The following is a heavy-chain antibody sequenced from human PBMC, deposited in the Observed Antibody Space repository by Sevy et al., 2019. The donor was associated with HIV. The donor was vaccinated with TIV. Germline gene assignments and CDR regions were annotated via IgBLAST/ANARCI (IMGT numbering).Heavy chain of an antibody. CDR1: GFPFSTYA. J-gene: IGHJ4*02. CDR3: AKSGRIVVAGTTNYFDS. V-gene: IGHV3-33*06. Sequence: GGSLRLSCAASGFPFSTYAMHWVRQAPGKGLEWVAVIWYDGSNNYHADSVKGRFTISRDNSKNTLYLQMASLRAADTAVYYCAKSGRIVVAGTTNYFDSWGQGTLVTVSS. D-gene: IGHD6-19*01. CDR2: IWYDGSNN.